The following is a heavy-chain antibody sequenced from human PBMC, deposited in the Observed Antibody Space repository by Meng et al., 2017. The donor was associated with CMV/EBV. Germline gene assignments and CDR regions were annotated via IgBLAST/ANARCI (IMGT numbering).Heavy chain of an antibody. Sequence: GESLKISCAASGFSFNYYGMHWVRQAPDKGLEWVAFIRYDGSNKYYADSVKGRFTISRDNSKNTLYLQINSLRAEDTAVYYCAKDWSVGSEDFDCWGQGTLVTSPQ. CDR1: GFSFNYYG. CDR3: AKDWSVGSEDFDC. CDR2: IRYDGSNK. D-gene: IGHD3-3*01. J-gene: IGHJ4*02. V-gene: IGHV3-30*02.